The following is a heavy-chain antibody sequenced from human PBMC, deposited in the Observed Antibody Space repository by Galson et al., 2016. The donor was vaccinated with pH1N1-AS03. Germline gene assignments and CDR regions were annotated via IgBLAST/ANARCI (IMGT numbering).Heavy chain of an antibody. CDR1: GGSISTSSYY. CDR2: IYHSGTT. V-gene: IGHV4-39*07. Sequence: ETLSLTCTVSGGSISTSSYYWGWIRQPPGKGLEWIGEIYHSGTTNYNPSLKSRVTISVDKSKNQFSLKVNSVTAADTAIYYCARVQGGCSRTSCYQDPWGQGTLVTVSS. CDR3: ARVQGGCSRTSCYQDP. J-gene: IGHJ5*02. D-gene: IGHD2-2*01.